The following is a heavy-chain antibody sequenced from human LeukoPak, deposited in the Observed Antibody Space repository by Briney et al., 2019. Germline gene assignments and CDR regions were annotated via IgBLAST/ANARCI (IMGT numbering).Heavy chain of an antibody. V-gene: IGHV3-23*01. J-gene: IGHJ3*01. CDR2: ISGRSAAT. CDR3: AKGGYFAYDF. CDR1: GFIFSTTD. Sequence: GGSLRLFCAASGFIFSTTDMGWVRQTPGKGLEWVSAISGRSAATYYADSVTGRFTISRDNSRNTLYLQMHSLRAEDTAIYFCAKGGYFAYDFWGQGTKVTVSP. D-gene: IGHD2-2*03.